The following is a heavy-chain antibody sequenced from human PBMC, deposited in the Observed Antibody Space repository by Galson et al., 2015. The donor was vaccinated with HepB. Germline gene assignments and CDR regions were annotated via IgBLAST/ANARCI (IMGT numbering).Heavy chain of an antibody. D-gene: IGHD6-13*01. J-gene: IGHJ3*02. V-gene: IGHV1-18*04. Sequence: SVKVSCKASGYTFTSYGISWVRQAPGQGLEWMGWISAYNGNTNYAQKLQGRVTMTTDTSTSTAYMELRSLRSDDTAVYYCARPKGFASSWYAAFEIWGQGTMVTVSS. CDR3: ARPKGFASSWYAAFEI. CDR1: GYTFTSYG. CDR2: ISAYNGNT.